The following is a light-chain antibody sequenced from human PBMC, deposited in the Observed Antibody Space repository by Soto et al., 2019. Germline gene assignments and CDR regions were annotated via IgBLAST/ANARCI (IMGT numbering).Light chain of an antibody. Sequence: AIQLTQSPSSLYASVGDRVTITCRASQAIRTTLGWYQQKPGKVPKLLIYAASILQSGVPSRFSGSGSGTDFTLTISSLQTEDFATYDCLLDFRYFWAFGQGTKVEIK. V-gene: IGKV1-6*01. J-gene: IGKJ1*01. CDR3: LLDFRYFWA. CDR2: AAS. CDR1: QAIRTT.